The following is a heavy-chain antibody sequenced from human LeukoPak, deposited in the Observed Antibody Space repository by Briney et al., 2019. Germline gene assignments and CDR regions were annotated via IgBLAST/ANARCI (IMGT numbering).Heavy chain of an antibody. V-gene: IGHV3-74*01. CDR1: GFTFSSYW. J-gene: IGHJ4*02. Sequence: PGGSLRLSCAASGFTFSSYWMHWVRQAPGKGLVWVSRINGDGSSTSYADSVKGRFTISRDNSKNTLYLQMNSLRAEDTAVYYCAKDSMVVAATPPDYWGQGTLVTVSS. CDR3: AKDSMVVAATPPDY. D-gene: IGHD2-15*01. CDR2: INGDGSST.